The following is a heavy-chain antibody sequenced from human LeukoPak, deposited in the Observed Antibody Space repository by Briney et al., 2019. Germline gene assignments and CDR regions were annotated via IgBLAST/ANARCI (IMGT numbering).Heavy chain of an antibody. V-gene: IGHV4-4*07. CDR1: GGSISGSY. D-gene: IGHD6-19*01. CDR3: ARDGLVSGWGGFNP. CDR2: IHISGST. J-gene: IGHJ5*02. Sequence: SETLSLTCTVSGGSISGSYWSWIRQPAGKGLEWIGRIHISGSTNYNPSLKSRVTLSVDTSKNQFSLNLSSVTAADTAVYYCARDGLVSGWGGFNPWGQGTLVTVSS.